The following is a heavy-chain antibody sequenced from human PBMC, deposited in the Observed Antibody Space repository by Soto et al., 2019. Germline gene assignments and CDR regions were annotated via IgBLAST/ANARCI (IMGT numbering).Heavy chain of an antibody. J-gene: IGHJ6*02. Sequence: ASVKVSCKASGYTFTSYYMHWVRQAPGQGLEWMGIINPNSGGTNYAQKFQGWVTMTRDTSISTAYMELSRLRSDDTAVYYCARGGRGDTAMVTDYYYGMDVWGQGTTVTVSS. CDR3: ARGGRGDTAMVTDYYYGMDV. V-gene: IGHV1-2*04. CDR2: INPNSGGT. CDR1: GYTFTSYY. D-gene: IGHD5-18*01.